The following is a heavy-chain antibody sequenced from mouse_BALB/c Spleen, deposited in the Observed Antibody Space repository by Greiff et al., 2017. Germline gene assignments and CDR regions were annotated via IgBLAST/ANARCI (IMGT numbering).Heavy chain of an antibody. V-gene: IGHV2-9*02. CDR1: GFSLTSYG. Sequence: VMLVESGPGLVAPSQSLSITCTVSGFSLTSYGVHWVRQPPGKGLEWLGVIWAGGSTNYNSALMSRLSISKDNSKSQVFLKMNSLQTDDTAMYYCARDYDYDEEGYYAMDYWGQGTSVTVSS. D-gene: IGHD2-4*01. J-gene: IGHJ4*01. CDR2: IWAGGST. CDR3: ARDYDYDEEGYYAMDY.